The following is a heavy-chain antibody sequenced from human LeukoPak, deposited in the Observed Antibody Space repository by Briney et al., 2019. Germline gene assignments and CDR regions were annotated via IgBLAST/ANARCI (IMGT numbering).Heavy chain of an antibody. J-gene: IGHJ6*03. CDR1: GYTFTSYD. CDR2: MNPNSGNT. D-gene: IGHD1-26*01. Sequence: ASVKVSCKASGYTFTSYDINWVRQATGQGLEWMGWMNPNSGNTGYAQKFQGRVTMTRNTSISTAYMELSSLRSEDTAVYNCARGRIGRGRRSRSQDDYYMDVWGKGTTVTVSS. CDR3: ARGRIGRGRRSRSQDDYYMDV. V-gene: IGHV1-8*01.